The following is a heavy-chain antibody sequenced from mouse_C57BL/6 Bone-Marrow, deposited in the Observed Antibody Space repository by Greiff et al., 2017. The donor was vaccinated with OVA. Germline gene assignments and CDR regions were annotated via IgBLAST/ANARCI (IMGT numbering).Heavy chain of an antibody. CDR3: ARRLYGFDY. CDR2: ISAGGSYT. J-gene: IGHJ2*01. CDR1: GFTFSSYA. Sequence: DVQLVESGGGLVKPGGSLKLSCAASGFTFSSYAMSWVRQTPEKRLEWVATISAGGSYTYYPDNVKGRFTFSRDNAKNNLYLQMSHLKSEDTAMYYCARRLYGFDYWGQGTTLTVAS. V-gene: IGHV5-4*03. D-gene: IGHD1-1*02.